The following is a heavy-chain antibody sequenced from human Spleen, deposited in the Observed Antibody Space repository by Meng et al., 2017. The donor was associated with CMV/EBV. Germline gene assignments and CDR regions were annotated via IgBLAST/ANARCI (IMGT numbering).Heavy chain of an antibody. CDR3: ARDRDTSTWGDFEN. CDR1: GYTFSNYG. V-gene: IGHV1-18*04. CDR2: ISAYHGKT. D-gene: IGHD2-2*01. Sequence: ASGYTFSNYGITWVRQAPGQGLEWMGWISAYHGKTNYAQKLQDRVTMTTDTSTSTAYMELRSLTSDDTAVYYCARDRDTSTWGDFENWGQGTLVTVSS. J-gene: IGHJ4*02.